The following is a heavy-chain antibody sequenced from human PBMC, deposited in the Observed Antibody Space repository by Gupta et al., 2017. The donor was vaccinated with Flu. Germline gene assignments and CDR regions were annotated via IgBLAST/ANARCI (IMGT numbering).Heavy chain of an antibody. D-gene: IGHD3-3*01. CDR2: INPSGGST. Sequence: QVQLVQSGAEVKKPGASVKVSCKASGYTFTSYYMHWVRQAPGQGLEWMGIINPSGGSTSYAQKFQGRVTMTRDTSTSTVYMELSSLRSEDTAVYYCARGYSRTQLRFLEWSLPDYGMDVWGQGTTVTVSS. J-gene: IGHJ6*02. CDR1: GYTFTSYY. CDR3: ARGYSRTQLRFLEWSLPDYGMDV. V-gene: IGHV1-46*01.